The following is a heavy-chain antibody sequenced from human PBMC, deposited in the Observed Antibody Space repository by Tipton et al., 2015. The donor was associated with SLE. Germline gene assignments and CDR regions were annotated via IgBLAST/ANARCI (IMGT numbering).Heavy chain of an antibody. CDR2: INHSGST. D-gene: IGHD3-10*01. V-gene: IGHV4-34*01. Sequence: GLVKPSETLSLTCAVYGGSFSGYYWSWIRQPPGKGLEWIGEINHSGSTNYNPSLKSRVTISVDTSKNQFSLKLSSVTAADTAVYYCARKYGRGQEAAFDLWGQGTILIVSS. CDR3: ARKYGRGQEAAFDL. J-gene: IGHJ3*01. CDR1: GGSFSGYY.